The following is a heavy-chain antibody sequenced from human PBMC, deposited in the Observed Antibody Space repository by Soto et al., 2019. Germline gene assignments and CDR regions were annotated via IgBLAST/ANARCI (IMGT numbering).Heavy chain of an antibody. Sequence: QVQLVQSGAEVKKPGASVKVSCKASGYTFTGYYMHWVRQAPGQGLEWMGWINPNSGGTNYAQKFQGWVTMTRDTSISTAYMELSRLRSDDTAVYYCARDHIVATTPYYYYDYVMDVWGQGTTVTVSS. D-gene: IGHD5-12*01. CDR2: INPNSGGT. CDR3: ARDHIVATTPYYYYDYVMDV. J-gene: IGHJ6*02. V-gene: IGHV1-2*04. CDR1: GYTFTGYY.